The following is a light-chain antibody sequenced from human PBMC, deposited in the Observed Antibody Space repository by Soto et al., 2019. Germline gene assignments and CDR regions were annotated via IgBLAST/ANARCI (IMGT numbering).Light chain of an antibody. CDR2: GAS. CDR1: QSISNY. CDR3: QQSYSSPPT. Sequence: DIHMTQSPSSLSAAVEDRVIITCRASQSISNYLNWYQQRPGKAPKLLIFGASSLESGVPSRFSGSRSGTDFTLTISSLQPEDFATYYCQQSYSSPPTFGQGTKVDIK. V-gene: IGKV1-39*01. J-gene: IGKJ1*01.